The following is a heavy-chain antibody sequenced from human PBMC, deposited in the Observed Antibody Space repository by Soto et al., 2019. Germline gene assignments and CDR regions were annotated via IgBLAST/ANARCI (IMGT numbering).Heavy chain of an antibody. CDR2: ISSNDGSST. CDR1: GVSFRSYA. V-gene: IGHV3-64D*08. J-gene: IGHJ4*02. CDR3: VREPFGVTE. D-gene: IGHD3-10*01. Sequence: EAQLVESGGGLVQPGGSPRLSCSASGVSFRSYAMNWVRQAPGKGLEYVSIISSNDGSSTYYADSVRGRFTISRDNSKNTLYLQMSSLTTDDTAVYYCVREPFGVTEWGQGTLVTVSS.